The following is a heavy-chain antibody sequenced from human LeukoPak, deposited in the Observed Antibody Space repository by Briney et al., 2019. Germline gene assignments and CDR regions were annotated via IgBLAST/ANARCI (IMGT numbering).Heavy chain of an antibody. CDR2: IYSGGST. J-gene: IGHJ4*02. CDR3: ARVLAVAAVDY. Sequence: GGSLRLSCAASGFTVSSNYMSWVRQAPGKGLEWVSVIYSGGSTYYADSVKGRFTISRDNSKNTLYLQMNSLRAEDTAVYYCARVLAVAAVDYWGQGTLVTVSS. V-gene: IGHV3-66*02. D-gene: IGHD2-15*01. CDR1: GFTVSSNY.